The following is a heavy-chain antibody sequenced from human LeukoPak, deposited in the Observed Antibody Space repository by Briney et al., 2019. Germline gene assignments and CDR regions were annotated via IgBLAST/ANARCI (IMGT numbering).Heavy chain of an antibody. J-gene: IGHJ4*02. Sequence: ASVKVSCKASGYTFTNYYMHWVRQAPGQGLEWMGIINPSGGSTTYAQKSQGRVTMTRDMSTSTVYMELSSLTSEDTAVYYCTRALFMPARNHWGQGTLVTVSS. CDR1: GYTFTNYY. V-gene: IGHV1-46*01. CDR3: TRALFMPARNH. D-gene: IGHD2-21*01. CDR2: INPSGGST.